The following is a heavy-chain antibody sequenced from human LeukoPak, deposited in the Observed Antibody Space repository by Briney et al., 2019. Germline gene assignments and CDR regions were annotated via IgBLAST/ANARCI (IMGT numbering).Heavy chain of an antibody. CDR3: ARQLERLGWFDP. CDR1: GGSISGGDYY. V-gene: IGHV4-30-4*01. J-gene: IGHJ5*02. Sequence: SETLSLTCTVSGGSISGGDYYRSWIRQPPGKGLECIGYMHYSGSISYSPSLKSRVTISVDTAKNQFSLRLSSVTAADTAVYYCARQLERLGWFDPWGQGTLVTVSS. D-gene: IGHD1-1*01. CDR2: MHYSGSI.